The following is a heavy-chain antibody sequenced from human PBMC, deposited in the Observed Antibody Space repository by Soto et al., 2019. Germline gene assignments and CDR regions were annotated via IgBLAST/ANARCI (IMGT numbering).Heavy chain of an antibody. CDR3: PGLKVLSRGYYSGLDV. CDR2: IYHNGRS. CDR1: GGSISSSNW. J-gene: IGHJ6*02. V-gene: IGHV4-4*02. D-gene: IGHD2-8*01. Sequence: QVQLQESGPGLVKPSGTLSLTCDVSGGSISSSNWWTWVRQPPGKGLEWIGEIYHNGRSNDSPSLKSRVTMSLDKSNYQFSLQLKSVTAADPAVYFCPGLKVLSRGYYSGLDVWGQGTTVTVSS.